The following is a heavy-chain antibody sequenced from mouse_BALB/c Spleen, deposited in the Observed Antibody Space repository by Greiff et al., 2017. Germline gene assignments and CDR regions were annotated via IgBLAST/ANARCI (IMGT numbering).Heavy chain of an antibody. CDR3: ARREFYGYYYFDY. D-gene: IGHD2-2*01. CDR2: ISYSGST. Sequence: EVKLMESGPGLVKPSQSLSLTCTVTGYSITSDYAWNWIRQFPGNKLEWMGYISYSGSTSYNPSLKSRISITRDTSKNQFFLQLNSVTTEDTATYYCARREFYGYYYFDYWGQGTTLTVSS. J-gene: IGHJ2*01. CDR1: GYSITSDYA. V-gene: IGHV3-2*02.